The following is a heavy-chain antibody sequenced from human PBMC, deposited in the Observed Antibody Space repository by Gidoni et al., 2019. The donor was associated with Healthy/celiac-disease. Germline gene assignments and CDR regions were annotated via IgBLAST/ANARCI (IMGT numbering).Heavy chain of an antibody. Sequence: QVQLVQSGAEVKKPGASVKVSCKASGYTFTSYYMHWVRQAPGQGLEWMGIINPSGGSTSYAQKFQGRVTMTRDTSTSTVYMELSSLRSEDTAVYYCAILRKRTIAARPGDAFDIWGQGTMVTVSS. CDR3: AILRKRTIAARPGDAFDI. CDR2: INPSGGST. J-gene: IGHJ3*02. D-gene: IGHD6-6*01. CDR1: GYTFTSYY. V-gene: IGHV1-46*03.